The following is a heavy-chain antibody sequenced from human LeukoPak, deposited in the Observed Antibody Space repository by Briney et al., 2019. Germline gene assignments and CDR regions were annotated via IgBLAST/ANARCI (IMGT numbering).Heavy chain of an antibody. Sequence: SETLSLTCTVSSASITSSPYYWAWIRQPPGKGLEWIGNIYYSGSTNYNPSLKSRVTISVDTSKNQFSLKLSSVTAADTAVYYCTRGSIAYYYMDVWGKGTTVTISS. CDR3: TRGSIAYYYMDV. CDR1: SASITSSPYY. J-gene: IGHJ6*03. D-gene: IGHD3-22*01. CDR2: IYYSGST. V-gene: IGHV4-61*05.